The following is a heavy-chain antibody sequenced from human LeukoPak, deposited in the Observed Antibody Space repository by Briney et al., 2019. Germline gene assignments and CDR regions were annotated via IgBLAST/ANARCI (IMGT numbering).Heavy chain of an antibody. CDR3: ARVAVGAPTFFDY. Sequence: SETLSLTCTVSGVSISSYHWTWIRQPPGEGLEWIGHIYNSGSTNYNPSLRGRVTISLDTSKNQVSLKLSSVTAADTAMYYCARVAVGAPTFFDYWGQGTLVTVSS. J-gene: IGHJ4*02. V-gene: IGHV4-59*01. CDR2: IYNSGST. CDR1: GVSISSYH. D-gene: IGHD1-26*01.